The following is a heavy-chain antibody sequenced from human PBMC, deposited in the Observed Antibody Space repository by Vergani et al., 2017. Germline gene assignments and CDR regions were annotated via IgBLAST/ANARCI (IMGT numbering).Heavy chain of an antibody. CDR2: IYYSGNT. Sequence: QLQLQESGPGLVKPSETLSLTCTVSGGSISSSSYYWGWIRQPPGKGLEWIGSIYYSGNTYYNPSLKSRVTISVDTSKNQFFLELSSVTAADTAVYYWARRTSSGWLVRGFTDWFDPWGQGTLVTVSS. CDR1: GGSISSSSYY. CDR3: ARRTSSGWLVRGFTDWFDP. D-gene: IGHD6-19*01. J-gene: IGHJ5*02. V-gene: IGHV4-39*01.